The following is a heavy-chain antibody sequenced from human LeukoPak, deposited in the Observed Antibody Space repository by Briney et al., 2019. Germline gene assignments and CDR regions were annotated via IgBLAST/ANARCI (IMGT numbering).Heavy chain of an antibody. J-gene: IGHJ4*02. CDR2: ISGSGGST. Sequence: GGPLRLSCAASGFTFSSYAMTWVRQAPGKGLEWVSAISGSGGSTYYAASVKGRFTISRDNSKNTLYLQMNSLRAEDTAVYYCAKDRYYYDSSALQYYFDYWGQGTLVTVSS. D-gene: IGHD3-22*01. CDR3: AKDRYYYDSSALQYYFDY. CDR1: GFTFSSYA. V-gene: IGHV3-23*01.